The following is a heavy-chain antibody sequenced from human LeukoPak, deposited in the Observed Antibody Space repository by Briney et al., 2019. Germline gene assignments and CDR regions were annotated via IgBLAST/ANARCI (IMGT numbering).Heavy chain of an antibody. CDR2: INSDGSST. CDR3: ARMKDSSSWSPYYYYGMDV. CDR1: GFTFSSYW. D-gene: IGHD6-13*01. J-gene: IGHJ6*02. V-gene: IGHV3-74*01. Sequence: GGSLRLSCAASGFTFSSYWIHWVRQAPGKGLVWVSRINSDGSSTSYADSVKGRFTISRDNAKNTLYLQMNSLRAEDTAVYYCARMKDSSSWSPYYYYGMDVWGQGTTVTVSS.